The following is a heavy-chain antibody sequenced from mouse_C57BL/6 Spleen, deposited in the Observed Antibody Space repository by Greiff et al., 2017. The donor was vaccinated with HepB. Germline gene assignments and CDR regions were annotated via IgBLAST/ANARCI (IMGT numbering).Heavy chain of an antibody. CDR1: GYSITSGYY. D-gene: IGHD2-4*01. CDR2: ISYDGSN. CDR3: ARYYDYDAWFAY. V-gene: IGHV3-6*01. J-gene: IGHJ3*01. Sequence: ESGPGLVKPSQSLSLTCSVTGYSITSGYYWNWIRQFPGNKLEWMGYISYDGSNNYNPSLKNRISITRDSSKNQFFLKLNSVTTEDTATYYCARYYDYDAWFAYWGQGTLVTVSA.